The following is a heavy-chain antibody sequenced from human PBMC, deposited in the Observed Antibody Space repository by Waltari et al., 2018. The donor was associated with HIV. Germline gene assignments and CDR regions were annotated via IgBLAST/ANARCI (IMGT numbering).Heavy chain of an antibody. CDR2: IYTSGST. Sequence: QVQLQESGPGLVKPSQTLSLNCIVSGGSTSSGSYYWSWIRQPAGKGLEWVGRIYTSGSTNYNPSLKSRVTISLDTSMNQFSLKLSSVTAADTAVYYCARTDDWYFDLWGRGTLVTVSS. CDR3: ARTDDWYFDL. CDR1: GGSTSSGSYY. J-gene: IGHJ2*01. V-gene: IGHV4-61*02.